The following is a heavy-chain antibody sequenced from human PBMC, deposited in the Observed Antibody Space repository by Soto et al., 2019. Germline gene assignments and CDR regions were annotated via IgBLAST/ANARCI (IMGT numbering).Heavy chain of an antibody. J-gene: IGHJ6*02. Sequence: EVQLVESGGGLVQPGGSLRLSCAASGFTLSSYDIHWVRQATGEGLAWVSGIGSGGDTHYADSVKGRFIISREDGKNSLYLQMNNISVGETDVYYCTRKTPPTGMEVWGQGATVTVSS. CDR1: GFTLSSYD. CDR2: IGSGGDT. D-gene: IGHD3-9*01. V-gene: IGHV3-13*01. CDR3: TRKTPPTGMEV.